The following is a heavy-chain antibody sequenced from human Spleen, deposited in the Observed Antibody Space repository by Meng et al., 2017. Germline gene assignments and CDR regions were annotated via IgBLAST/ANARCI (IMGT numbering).Heavy chain of an antibody. Sequence: QPQLQESVPGLVKPSDALSLPCSVSGGSIRTSGYDWGRIRQPPGKGLEWIGSIGHSGFTYDTPSLKGRVTVSIDTSKSQFSLKRTSVSDADTEVYYCVRSSGWVRPGFDPWGQGTLVTVSS. D-gene: IGHD6-19*01. V-gene: IGHV4-39*01. CDR3: VRSSGWVRPGFDP. J-gene: IGHJ5*02. CDR1: GGSIRTSGYD. CDR2: IGHSGFT.